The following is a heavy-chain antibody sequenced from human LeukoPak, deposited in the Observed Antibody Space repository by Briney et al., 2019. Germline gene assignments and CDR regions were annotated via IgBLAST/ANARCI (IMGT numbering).Heavy chain of an antibody. D-gene: IGHD2-2*02. V-gene: IGHV3-33*01. CDR2: IWYDGVNK. J-gene: IGHJ4*02. CDR1: GFTFSNYG. Sequence: GGSLRLSCTPSGFTFSNYGMHWVRQAPGKELEWVAVIWYDGVNKYYGDSVRGRFTVSRDNSKNTLYLQINSLRAEDTAVYYCARDAYLHCSYADCYTGYFDHWGQGTLVTVSS. CDR3: ARDAYLHCSYADCYTGYFDH.